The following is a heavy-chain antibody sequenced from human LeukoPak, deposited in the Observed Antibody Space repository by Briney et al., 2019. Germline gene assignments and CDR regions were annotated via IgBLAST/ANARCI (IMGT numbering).Heavy chain of an antibody. CDR3: ARGMLSSAGYHWYYYMDV. CDR1: GFTSGNYW. D-gene: IGHD3-3*01. Sequence: PGGSLRLSCVASGFTSGNYWMHWVRQAPGKGPEWVSRIDDDGTDTHYAVSVKGRFTISRDNAKNTLYLQMNSLRGEDTAVYCCARGMLSSAGYHWYYYMDVWGKGAMVTVSS. V-gene: IGHV3-74*01. J-gene: IGHJ6*03. CDR2: IDDDGTDT.